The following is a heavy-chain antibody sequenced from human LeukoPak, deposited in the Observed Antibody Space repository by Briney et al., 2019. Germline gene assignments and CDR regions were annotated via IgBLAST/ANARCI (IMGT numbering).Heavy chain of an antibody. D-gene: IGHD3-10*01. CDR1: GFTLSSYG. V-gene: IGHV3-33*01. CDR2: IWYDGSNK. Sequence: QPRRSLRLSCAASGFTLSSYGMHWVRQAPGKGLEWVALIWYDGSNKYYADSVKGRFTISRDNSKNTLYLQMNSLRAEDTAVYYCARDWSRFGELLYYWGQGTLVT. CDR3: ARDWSRFGELLYY. J-gene: IGHJ4*02.